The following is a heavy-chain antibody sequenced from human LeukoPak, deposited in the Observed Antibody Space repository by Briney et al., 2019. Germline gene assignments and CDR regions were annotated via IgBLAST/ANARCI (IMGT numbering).Heavy chain of an antibody. CDR3: ARDLGDCSSTSCYTGPLDY. CDR2: IWYDGSNK. J-gene: IGHJ4*02. CDR1: GFTFRSYG. Sequence: GGSLRLSCAASGFTFRSYGMHWVRQAPGKGLEWVAVIWYDGSNKYYADSVKGRFTISRDNSKNTLYLQMNSLRAEDTAVYYCARDLGDCSSTSCYTGPLDYWGQGTLVTVSS. D-gene: IGHD2-2*02. V-gene: IGHV3-33*01.